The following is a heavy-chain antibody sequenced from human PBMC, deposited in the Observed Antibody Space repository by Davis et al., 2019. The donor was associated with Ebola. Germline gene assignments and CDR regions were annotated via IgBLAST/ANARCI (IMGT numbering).Heavy chain of an antibody. Sequence: ESLKISCAASGFTFSSYWMSWVRQPPGKGLEWIGEINHSGSTNYNPSLKSRVTISVDTSKNQFSLKLSSVTAADTAVYYCARGGRNYVHYWGQGTLVTVSS. CDR1: GFTFSSYW. CDR3: ARGGRNYVHY. V-gene: IGHV4-34*01. J-gene: IGHJ4*02. CDR2: INHSGST. D-gene: IGHD1-7*01.